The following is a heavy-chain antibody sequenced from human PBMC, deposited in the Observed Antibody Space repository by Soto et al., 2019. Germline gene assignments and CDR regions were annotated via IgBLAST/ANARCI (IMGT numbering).Heavy chain of an antibody. V-gene: IGHV1-69*13. Sequence: SVKVSCKASEGTFSSYAISWVRQAPGQGLEWMGGIIPIFGTANYAQKFQGRVTITADESTSTAYMELSSLRSEDTAVYYCARGGIAAAGTGWFDPWGQGTLVTVSS. CDR3: ARGGIAAAGTGWFDP. D-gene: IGHD6-13*01. J-gene: IGHJ5*02. CDR1: EGTFSSYA. CDR2: IIPIFGTA.